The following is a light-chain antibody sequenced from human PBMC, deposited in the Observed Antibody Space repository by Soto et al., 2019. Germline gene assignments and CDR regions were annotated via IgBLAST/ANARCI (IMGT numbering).Light chain of an antibody. CDR2: DAS. CDR3: QQRSTGWLT. V-gene: IGKV3-11*01. Sequence: EIVLTQSPATLSLSPGEGATLSCRASQSVDSYLAWYQRKPGQAPRLLIYDASNRATGIPARFSGSGSGTDFTLTISSLEPEDFAVYYCQQRSTGWLTFGGGTKVEIK. CDR1: QSVDSY. J-gene: IGKJ4*01.